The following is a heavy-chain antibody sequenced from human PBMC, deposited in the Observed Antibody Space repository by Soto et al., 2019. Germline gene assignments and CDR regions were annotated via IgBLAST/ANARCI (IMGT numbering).Heavy chain of an antibody. Sequence: SETLSLTCTVSGGSISSYYWSWIRQPAGKGLEWIGRIYTSGSTNYNPSLKSRVTMSVDTSKNQFSLKLSSVTAADTAVYYCARGQRRCLEWLLGDNWFDPWGQGTLVTVYS. J-gene: IGHJ5*02. V-gene: IGHV4-4*07. CDR3: ARGQRRCLEWLLGDNWFDP. CDR1: GGSISSYY. D-gene: IGHD3-3*01. CDR2: IYTSGST.